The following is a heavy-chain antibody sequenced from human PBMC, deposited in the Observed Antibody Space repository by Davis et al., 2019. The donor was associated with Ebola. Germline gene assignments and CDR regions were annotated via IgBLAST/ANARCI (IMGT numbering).Heavy chain of an antibody. CDR1: GGTFSSYA. CDR3: ARDGLHYYYGMDV. Sequence: SVKVSCKASGGTFSSYAISWVRQAPGQGLEWMGRIIPILGIANYAQKFQGRVTITADESTSTAYMELSRLRSDDTAVYYCARDGLHYYYGMDVWGQGTTVTVSS. CDR2: IIPILGIA. V-gene: IGHV1-69*04. J-gene: IGHJ6*02.